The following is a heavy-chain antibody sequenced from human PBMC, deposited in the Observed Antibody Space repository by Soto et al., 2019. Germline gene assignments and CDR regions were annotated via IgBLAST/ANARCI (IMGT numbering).Heavy chain of an antibody. Sequence: SETLSLTCTVSGGSISSSSYYLGWIRQPPGKGLEWIGSIYYSGSTYYNPSLKSRVTISVDTSKNQFSLKLSSVTAADTAVYYCARVYSSSWYPYYYYYGMDVWVQGTTVTV. J-gene: IGHJ6*02. V-gene: IGHV4-39*01. CDR1: GGSISSSSYY. CDR2: IYYSGST. CDR3: ARVYSSSWYPYYYYYGMDV. D-gene: IGHD6-13*01.